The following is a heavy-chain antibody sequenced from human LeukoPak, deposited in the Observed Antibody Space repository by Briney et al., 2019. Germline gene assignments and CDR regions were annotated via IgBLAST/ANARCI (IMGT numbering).Heavy chain of an antibody. CDR3: ARDVELVGSSWYYYYMDV. J-gene: IGHJ6*03. Sequence: SETLSLTGTVSGGSISGYYWSWIRQPAGKGLEWIGRIYTSGSTNHNPSLKSRVTISVDKSQNQFSLKLSSVTAADTAVYYCARDVELVGSSWYYYYMDVWGKGTTVTVSS. D-gene: IGHD6-13*01. V-gene: IGHV4-4*07. CDR2: IYTSGST. CDR1: GGSISGYY.